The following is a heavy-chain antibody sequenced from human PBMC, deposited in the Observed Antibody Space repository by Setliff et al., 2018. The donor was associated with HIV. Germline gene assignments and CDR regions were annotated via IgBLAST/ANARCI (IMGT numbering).Heavy chain of an antibody. D-gene: IGHD4-17*01. CDR1: GFTFSNYA. V-gene: IGHV3-23*01. CDR3: AKHRSGGDYTSGVFDI. Sequence: GGSLRLSCAASGFTFSNYAMSWVRQAPGEGLEWVSAILSTGERTFYADSVKGRFTISRDNSKNTVYLQMNSLRAEDTAIYYCAKHRSGGDYTSGVFDIWGQGTMVT. J-gene: IGHJ3*02. CDR2: ILSTGERT.